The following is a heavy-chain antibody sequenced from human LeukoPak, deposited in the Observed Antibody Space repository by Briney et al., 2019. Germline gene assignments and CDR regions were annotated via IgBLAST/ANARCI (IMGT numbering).Heavy chain of an antibody. CDR3: ARGYSSGWYDAFDI. J-gene: IGHJ3*02. CDR1: GYSISSGYY. Sequence: SETLSLTCAVSGYSISSGYYWGWIRQPPGKGLEWIGSIYHSGSTHYNPSLKSRVTVSVDTSKNQFSLKLSSVTAADTAVYYCARGYSSGWYDAFDIWGQGTMVTVSS. V-gene: IGHV4-38-2*01. CDR2: IYHSGST. D-gene: IGHD6-19*01.